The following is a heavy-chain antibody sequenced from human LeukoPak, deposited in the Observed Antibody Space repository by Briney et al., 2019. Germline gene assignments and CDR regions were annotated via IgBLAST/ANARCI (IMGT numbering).Heavy chain of an antibody. CDR3: ARYWGSYRYYWFDP. J-gene: IGHJ5*02. CDR1: GGSFSGYY. CDR2: INHSGST. V-gene: IGHV4-34*01. Sequence: SETLSLTCAVYGGSFSGYYWSWIRQPPGKGLEWIGEINHSGSTNYNPSLKSRVTISVDTSKNQFSLKLSSVTAADTAVYYCARYWGSYRYYWFDPWGQGTLVTVSS. D-gene: IGHD3-16*02.